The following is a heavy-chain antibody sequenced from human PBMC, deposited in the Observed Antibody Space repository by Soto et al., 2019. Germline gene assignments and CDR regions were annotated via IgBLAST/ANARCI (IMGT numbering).Heavy chain of an antibody. CDR2: IKSKTDGGTT. CDR3: TTRLRFLEWLFYHAFDI. D-gene: IGHD3-3*01. CDR1: GFTCRNAW. V-gene: IGHV3-15*01. Sequence: PGVSLRLSCAASGFTCRNAWMSWVRQAPRKGLEWVGRIKSKTDGGTTDYAAPVKGRFTISRDDSKNTLYLQMNSLKTEDTAVYYCTTRLRFLEWLFYHAFDIRGQRKMVTVSS. J-gene: IGHJ3*02.